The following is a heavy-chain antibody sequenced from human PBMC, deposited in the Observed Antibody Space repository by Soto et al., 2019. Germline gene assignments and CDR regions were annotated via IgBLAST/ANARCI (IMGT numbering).Heavy chain of an antibody. Sequence: QLQLQLSGPGLVKPSETLSLTCNVSGASISSYNYWGWFRHPPGKGLEWIGSIIYSRGIIYYPSLQSQLTLFVDRSKNQFSLKLGSVSAADTAVYYCVRHAKWIIRDYWGQGTLVTVSS. V-gene: IGHV4-39*01. CDR1: GASISSYNY. J-gene: IGHJ4*02. CDR3: VRHAKWIIRDY. CDR2: IIYSRGI. D-gene: IGHD5-12*01.